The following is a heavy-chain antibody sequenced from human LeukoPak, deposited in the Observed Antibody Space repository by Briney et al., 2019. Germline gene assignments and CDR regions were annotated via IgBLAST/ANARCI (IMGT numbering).Heavy chain of an antibody. CDR2: ISSSSSTI. V-gene: IGHV3-48*01. CDR3: ARSVDVDY. CDR1: GFTFNNYY. Sequence: GGSLRLSCAASGFTFNNYYMSWVRQAPGKGLECVSCISSSSSTIYYADSVKGRFTISRDKAKNSLYLQMNALRAEDTAVYYCARSVDVDYWGQGILATVSP. D-gene: IGHD5-24*01. J-gene: IGHJ4*02.